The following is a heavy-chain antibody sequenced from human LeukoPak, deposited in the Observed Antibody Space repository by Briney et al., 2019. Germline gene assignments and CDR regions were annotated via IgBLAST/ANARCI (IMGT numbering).Heavy chain of an antibody. CDR2: ISWDGSSI. J-gene: IGHJ4*02. CDR3: AKEKPSTPPPKY. CDR1: GFTFDDYA. Sequence: GGSLRLSCAASGFTFDDYAMHWVRQAPGKGLEWVSLISWDGSSIYYADSVKGRFTISRDNSKNSLWLQMNSLRAEDTAFYYFAKEKPSTPPPKYWGQETLVTVSS. V-gene: IGHV3-43D*03.